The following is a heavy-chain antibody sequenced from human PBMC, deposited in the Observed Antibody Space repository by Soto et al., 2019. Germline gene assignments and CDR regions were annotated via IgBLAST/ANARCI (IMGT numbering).Heavy chain of an antibody. J-gene: IGHJ4*02. CDR1: GFTFSSYA. Sequence: QVQLVESGGGVVQPGRSLRLFCAASGFTFSSYAMHWVRQAPGKGLEWVAVISYDGSNKYYADSVKGRFTISRDNAKNKLSLQMNSLRAEDTAVYYCAKDYGDYPYYFDYWGQGTLVTVSS. D-gene: IGHD4-17*01. CDR2: ISYDGSNK. CDR3: AKDYGDYPYYFDY. V-gene: IGHV3-30-3*01.